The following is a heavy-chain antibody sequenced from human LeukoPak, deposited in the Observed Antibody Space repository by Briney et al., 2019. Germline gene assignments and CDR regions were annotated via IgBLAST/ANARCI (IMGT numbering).Heavy chain of an antibody. CDR3: AMIAAAGYGWFDP. D-gene: IGHD6-13*01. V-gene: IGHV1-18*01. Sequence: GASVKVSCKASGYTFTSYGIRWVRQAPGQGLEWMGWISAYNGNTNYAQKPQGRVTMTTDTSTSTAYMELRSLRSDDTAVYYCAMIAAAGYGWFDPWGQGTLVTVSS. J-gene: IGHJ5*02. CDR2: ISAYNGNT. CDR1: GYTFTSYG.